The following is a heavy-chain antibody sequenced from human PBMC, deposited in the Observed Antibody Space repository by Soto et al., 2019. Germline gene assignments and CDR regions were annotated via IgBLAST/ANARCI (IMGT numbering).Heavy chain of an antibody. Sequence: LSLSCAASGFTFSSYAMHWVRQAPGKGLEWVAVISYDGSNKYYADSVKGRFTISRDNSKNTLYLQMNSLRAEDTAVYYCARARTTGVAYYYGMDVWGQGTTVTVSS. CDR2: ISYDGSNK. V-gene: IGHV3-30-3*01. CDR1: GFTFSSYA. J-gene: IGHJ6*02. D-gene: IGHD2-21*01. CDR3: ARARTTGVAYYYGMDV.